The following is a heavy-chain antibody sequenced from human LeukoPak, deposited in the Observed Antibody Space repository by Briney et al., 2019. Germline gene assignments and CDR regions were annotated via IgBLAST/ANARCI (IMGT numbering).Heavy chain of an antibody. V-gene: IGHV3-21*01. J-gene: IGHJ4*02. CDR2: ISSSSSYI. CDR3: AKKTNGGNSLGD. Sequence: GGSLRLSCAASGFTFSSYRMTWVRQAPGKGLEGVSSISSSSSYIYYADSVKGRFTISRDNAKNSLYLQMNSLRAEDTAVYYCAKKTNGGNSLGDWGQGTLVTVSS. D-gene: IGHD4-23*01. CDR1: GFTFSSYR.